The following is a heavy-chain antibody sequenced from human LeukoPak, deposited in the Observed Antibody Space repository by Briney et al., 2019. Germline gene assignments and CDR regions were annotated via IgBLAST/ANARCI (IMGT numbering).Heavy chain of an antibody. CDR3: ARDQFHYYDSSGYTP. J-gene: IGHJ5*02. V-gene: IGHV4-61*02. CDR2: IYTSGST. Sequence: TLSLTCTVSGGSISSGSYYWSWIRQPAGKGLEWIGRIYTSGSTNYNPSLKSRVTISVDTSKNQFSLKLSSVTAADTAVYYCARDQFHYYDSSGYTPWGQGTLVTVSS. D-gene: IGHD3-22*01. CDR1: GGSISSGSYY.